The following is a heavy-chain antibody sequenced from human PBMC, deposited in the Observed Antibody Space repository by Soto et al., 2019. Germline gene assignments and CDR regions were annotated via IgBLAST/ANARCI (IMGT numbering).Heavy chain of an antibody. CDR1: WFTISSNY. CDR2: TYSGGYT. Sequence: GGSLRLSCAASWFTISSNYLNWVRQALGKGLEWVSATYSGGYTYYAHSVKGRFTISRDASKNTLYLQMNSLRAEDTAVYYCAREVSGTSFDYWGQGTLVTVSS. J-gene: IGHJ4*02. V-gene: IGHV3-53*01. CDR3: AREVSGTSFDY. D-gene: IGHD1-7*01.